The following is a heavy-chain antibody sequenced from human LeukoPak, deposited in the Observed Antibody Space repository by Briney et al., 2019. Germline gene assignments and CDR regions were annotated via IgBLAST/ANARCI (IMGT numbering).Heavy chain of an antibody. CDR2: IKKDGSEK. D-gene: IGHD1-1*01. CDR1: GFTFSSYW. V-gene: IGHV3-7*01. J-gene: IGHJ4*02. CDR3: AKVGNNWDFDY. Sequence: GGSLRLSCAASGFTFSSYWMSWVRQAPGKGLEWVANIKKDGSEKYYVDSVKGRFTISRDNAKKSLYLQMNSLRAEDTAVYYCAKVGNNWDFDYWGQGTLVTVSS.